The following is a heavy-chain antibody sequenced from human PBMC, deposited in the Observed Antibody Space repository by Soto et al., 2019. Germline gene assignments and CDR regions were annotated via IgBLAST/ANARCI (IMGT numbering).Heavy chain of an antibody. CDR3: ARSLWAAYNWFDP. J-gene: IGHJ5*02. Sequence: TSETLSLTCAVYGGSFSGYYWSWIRQPPGKGLEWIGEINHSGSTNYNPSLKSRVTISVDTSKNQFSLKLSSVTAADTAVYYCARSLWAAYNWFDPWGQGTLVTVS. CDR1: GGSFSGYY. D-gene: IGHD3-10*01. V-gene: IGHV4-34*01. CDR2: INHSGST.